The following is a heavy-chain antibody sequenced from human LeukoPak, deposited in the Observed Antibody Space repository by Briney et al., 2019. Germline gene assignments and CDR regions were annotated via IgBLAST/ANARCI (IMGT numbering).Heavy chain of an antibody. CDR1: GFTFSSSW. CDR3: VPLNWNPPGDFDR. D-gene: IGHD1-20*01. J-gene: IGHJ4*02. Sequence: GGSLRLSCAASGFTFSSSWMNWVRQAPGKGLEWVANIKDDGSDKYYVDSVKGRFSISKDNAKNSLYLQMNSLRVEDTAVYYCVPLNWNPPGDFDRWGQGTLVTVSS. CDR2: IKDDGSDK. V-gene: IGHV3-7*01.